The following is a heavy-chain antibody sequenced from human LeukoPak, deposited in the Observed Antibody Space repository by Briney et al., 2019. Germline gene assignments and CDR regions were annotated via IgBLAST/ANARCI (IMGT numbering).Heavy chain of an antibody. V-gene: IGHV4-31*03. CDR2: ISNSGTT. CDR3: ARDVVVTSSPDAFDI. Sequence: SQTLSLTCTVSGDSVTSAGYFCTWIRQHPGKGLEWIGYISNSGTTSYNPSLKSRVSISVDASTNQFSLSLRSVTAADTAVYYCARDVVVTSSPDAFDIWGQGTVVTVSS. J-gene: IGHJ3*02. CDR1: GDSVTSAGYF. D-gene: IGHD2-21*02.